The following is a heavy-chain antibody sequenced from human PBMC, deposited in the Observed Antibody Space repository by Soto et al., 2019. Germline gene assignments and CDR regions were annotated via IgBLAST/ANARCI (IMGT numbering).Heavy chain of an antibody. J-gene: IGHJ6*03. CDR2: IYYSGST. CDR1: GGSISSYY. CDR3: ARGRLQYCSGGSCYGPALYYYYMDV. V-gene: IGHV4-59*01. Sequence: SETLSLTCTVSGGSISSYYLSWIRQPPGKGLEWIGYIYYSGSTNYNPSLKSRVTISVDTSKNQFSLKLSSVTAADTAVYYCARGRLQYCSGGSCYGPALYYYYMDVWGKGTTVTVSS. D-gene: IGHD2-15*01.